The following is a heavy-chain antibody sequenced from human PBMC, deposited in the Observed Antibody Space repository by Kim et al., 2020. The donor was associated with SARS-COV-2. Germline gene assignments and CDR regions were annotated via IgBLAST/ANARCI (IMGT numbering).Heavy chain of an antibody. Sequence: AQKFQGRVTITADESTSTAYMELSSLRSEDTAVYYCARGGLTTVTTLGDYWGQGTLVTVSS. J-gene: IGHJ4*02. V-gene: IGHV1-69*01. CDR3: ARGGLTTVTTLGDY. D-gene: IGHD4-17*01.